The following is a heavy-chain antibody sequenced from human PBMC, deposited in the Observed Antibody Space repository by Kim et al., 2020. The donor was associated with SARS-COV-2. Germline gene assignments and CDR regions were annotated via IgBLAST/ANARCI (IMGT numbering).Heavy chain of an antibody. J-gene: IGHJ4*02. CDR2: ISSSSSYI. CDR3: ARDGNPNY. Sequence: GGSLRLSCATSGFIFSNYNMNWVRQAPGKGLEWVSSISSSSSYIYFVDSVKGRFTISRDNAKNSVYLQMNSLRAEDTAVYYCARDGNPNYWGQGTLVTVS. V-gene: IGHV3-21*01. CDR1: GFIFSNYN. D-gene: IGHD4-4*01.